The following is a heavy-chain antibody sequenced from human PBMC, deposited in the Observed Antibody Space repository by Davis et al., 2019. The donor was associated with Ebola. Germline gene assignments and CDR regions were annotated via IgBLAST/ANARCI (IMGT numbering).Heavy chain of an antibody. J-gene: IGHJ5*02. CDR3: ARAGALLPAANNWFDP. Sequence: GSLRLSCVASGFTFSSYSMNWVRQAPGKVLQSIGYIYYSGRTIYNPSLESRVTMSADSSKNHFSLKVTSVTAADTAVYYCARAGALLPAANNWFDPWGQGTLVTVSS. V-gene: IGHV4-59*08. CDR1: GFTFSSYS. D-gene: IGHD2-2*01. CDR2: IYYSGRT.